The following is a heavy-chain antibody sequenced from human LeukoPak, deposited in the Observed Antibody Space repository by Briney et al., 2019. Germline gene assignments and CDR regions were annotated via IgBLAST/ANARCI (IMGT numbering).Heavy chain of an antibody. CDR3: ARRTRGTSAGYFDY. J-gene: IGHJ4*02. V-gene: IGHV3-7*03. CDR2: IKQDGSEK. Sequence: GGSLRLSCAASGFTFSSHWMNWVRQAPGKGLEWVANIKQDGSEKYYVDSVKGRFTISRENSKNTLYVQMSSLRAEDTAVYYCARRTRGTSAGYFDYWGQGTLVTVSS. D-gene: IGHD4-17*01. CDR1: GFTFSSHW.